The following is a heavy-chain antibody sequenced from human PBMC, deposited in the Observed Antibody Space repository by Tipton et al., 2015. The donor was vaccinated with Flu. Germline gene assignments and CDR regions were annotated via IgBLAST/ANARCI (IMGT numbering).Heavy chain of an antibody. CDR3: ASQGWGAPYFDY. CDR1: GFTFSRYG. D-gene: IGHD3-16*01. J-gene: IGHJ4*02. V-gene: IGHV3-23*01. Sequence: SLRLSCAASGFTFSRYGMSWVRQAPGKGLEWVSGFSGSGAGTYYADSVKGRFTISRDISKNTLYLQMNRLRAEDTAVYYCASQGWGAPYFDYWGQGTLVTVSS. CDR2: FSGSGAGT.